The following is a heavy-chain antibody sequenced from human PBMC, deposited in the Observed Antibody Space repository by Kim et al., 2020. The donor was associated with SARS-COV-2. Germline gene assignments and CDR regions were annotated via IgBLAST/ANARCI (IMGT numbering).Heavy chain of an antibody. D-gene: IGHD6-13*01. J-gene: IGHJ4*02. CDR2: IIPMFGTA. CDR1: GGTFSSYA. V-gene: IGHV1-69*13. Sequence: SVKVSCKASGGTFSSYAISWVRQAPGQGLEWMGGIIPMFGTANYAQKFQGRVTITADESTSTAYMELSSLRSEDTAVYYCARGGQQLPIDYWGKGTLVTVSS. CDR3: ARGGQQLPIDY.